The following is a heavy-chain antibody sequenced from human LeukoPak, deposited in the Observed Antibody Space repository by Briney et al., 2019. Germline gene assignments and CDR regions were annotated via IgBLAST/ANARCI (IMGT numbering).Heavy chain of an antibody. CDR2: ISYDGSNK. CDR1: GFTFSSYG. V-gene: IGHV3-30*18. CDR3: AKESYFDN. Sequence: GGSLRLSCAASGFTFSSYGMHWVRQAPGKGLEWVAVISYDGSNKYYADSVKGRFTISRDNSKNTLYLQMNSLRAEDTAVYYCAKESYFDNWGQGTLVTVSS. J-gene: IGHJ4*02.